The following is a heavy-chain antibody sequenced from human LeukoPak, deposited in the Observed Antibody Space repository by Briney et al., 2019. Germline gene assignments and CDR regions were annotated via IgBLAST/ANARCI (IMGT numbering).Heavy chain of an antibody. J-gene: IGHJ4*02. D-gene: IGHD3-9*01. CDR1: GFTCSSYE. Sequence: GGSLRLSCAASGFTCSSYEMNWVRQAPGKGLEWVSYISSSGSTIYYADSVKGRFTISRDNAKNSLYLQMNSLRAEDTAVYYCARDKFLTGYYIPFDYWGQGTLVTVSS. CDR2: ISSSGSTI. V-gene: IGHV3-48*03. CDR3: ARDKFLTGYYIPFDY.